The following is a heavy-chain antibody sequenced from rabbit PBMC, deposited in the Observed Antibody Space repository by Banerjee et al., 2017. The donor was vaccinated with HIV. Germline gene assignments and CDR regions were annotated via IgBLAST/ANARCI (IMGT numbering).Heavy chain of an antibody. CDR2: IDPLFGIT. CDR1: GFTLSSYYM. J-gene: IGHJ6*01. D-gene: IGHD2-1*01. Sequence: QEQLKETGGGLVQPGGSLKLSCKASGFTLSSYYMNWVRQAPGKGLEWIGYIDPLFGITYYANWVNGRFTFSKASSTTVTLQVTSLTAADTATYFCARVSDWWYGMDLWGPGTLVTVS. V-gene: IGHV1S39*01. CDR3: ARVSDWWYGMDL.